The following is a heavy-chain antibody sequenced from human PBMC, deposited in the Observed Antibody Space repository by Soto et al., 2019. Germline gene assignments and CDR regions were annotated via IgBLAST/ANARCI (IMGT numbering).Heavy chain of an antibody. J-gene: IGHJ5*02. CDR1: GGSISSGGYY. CDR2: IYYSGST. CDR3: ASVVAAVSVDWFDP. Sequence: SETLSLTCTVSGGSISSGGYYWSWIRQHPGKGLEWIGYIYYSGSTYYNPSLKSRVTISVDTSKNQFSLKLSSVTAADTAVYYCASVVAAVSVDWFDPWGQGTLATVSS. D-gene: IGHD6-13*01. V-gene: IGHV4-31*03.